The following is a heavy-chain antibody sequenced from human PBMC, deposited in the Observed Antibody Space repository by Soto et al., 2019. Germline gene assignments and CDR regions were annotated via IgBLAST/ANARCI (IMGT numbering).Heavy chain of an antibody. CDR2: VYYTGST. CDR1: GGSISNFY. V-gene: IGHV4-59*08. J-gene: IGHJ6*03. Sequence: QVQLQESGPGLVRPSETLSLTCTVSGGSISNFYWSWIRQPPGKGLEWIGYVYYTGSTSYNPSLRRRVTFSADASRGQFSLRLNSVTAAGTAVYYCARTVLGPDLLADSFVYYYYYMDVWGQGTTVTVSS. CDR3: ARTVLGPDLLADSFVYYYYYMDV. D-gene: IGHD3-9*01.